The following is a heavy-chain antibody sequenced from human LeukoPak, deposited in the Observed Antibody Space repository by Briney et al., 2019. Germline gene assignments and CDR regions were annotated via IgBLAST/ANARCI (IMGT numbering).Heavy chain of an antibody. Sequence: GGSLRLSCAAYGFTFSNFAIRWVRQVPGKGLEWVSSIDGSGDKTHYPDSVRGRFTVSRDNSKNTLYLQMNSLRVEDTATYFCAKVQFNWGPIDYWGQGTPVIVSS. CDR1: GFTFSNFA. CDR2: IDGSGDKT. CDR3: AKVQFNWGPIDY. D-gene: IGHD7-27*01. J-gene: IGHJ4*02. V-gene: IGHV3-23*01.